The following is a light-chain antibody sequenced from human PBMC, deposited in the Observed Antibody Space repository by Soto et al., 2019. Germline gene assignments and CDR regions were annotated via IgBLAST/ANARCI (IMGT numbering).Light chain of an antibody. Sequence: EIVLTQSPGTLSLSPGERATLSRRASQSITNNYLAWYQQKPGRAHRLLIYGASSRATGIPDRFSGSGSGTDFTLTISRLEPEDFAMYYCQQYGYLVTFGGGTKVDI. J-gene: IGKJ4*01. CDR3: QQYGYLVT. CDR2: GAS. CDR1: QSITNNY. V-gene: IGKV3-20*01.